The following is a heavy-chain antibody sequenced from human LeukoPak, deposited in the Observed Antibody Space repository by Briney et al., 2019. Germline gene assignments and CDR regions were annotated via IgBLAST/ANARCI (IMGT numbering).Heavy chain of an antibody. J-gene: IGHJ4*02. CDR1: GFSVNNHY. CDR3: ARERLGPTGGE. CDR2: IYSGGST. Sequence: GGPLRLSCAVSGFSVNNHYISWVRQAPGKGLEWVSVIYSGGSTYYADSVKGRFTISRDNSKNTVYLQMYSLRAEDTAVYYCARERLGPTGGEWGQGTLVTVSS. V-gene: IGHV3-66*01. D-gene: IGHD1-26*01.